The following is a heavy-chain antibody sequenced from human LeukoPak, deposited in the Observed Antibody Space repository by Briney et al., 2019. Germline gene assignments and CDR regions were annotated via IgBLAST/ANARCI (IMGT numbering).Heavy chain of an antibody. CDR1: GGSIDSTNY. D-gene: IGHD2/OR15-2a*01. CDR3: TRENRPFCPFAF. Sequence: MPSETLSLTCGVSGGSIDSTNYWSWVRQAPGKGLEWIGEIAHDGTRNYNPSLRSRVAMSFDRANNCFSLSLTAVTAADTAFYYCTRENRPFCPFAFWGQGVMVTVSS. V-gene: IGHV4-4*02. CDR2: IAHDGTR. J-gene: IGHJ4*02.